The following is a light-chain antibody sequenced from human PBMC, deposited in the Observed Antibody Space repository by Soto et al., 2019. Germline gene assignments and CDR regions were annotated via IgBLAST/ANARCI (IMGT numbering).Light chain of an antibody. CDR2: DAS. J-gene: IGKJ4*01. V-gene: IGKV1-5*01. CDR3: QQRYGYLLT. Sequence: IQITKSAFALSASVEDRVIITCRASKNINTWVAWYQQKPGKAPKLLIYDASSLESGVPSRVSGSGSGTEFTLTISSLQPDDFATYHCQQRYGYLLTFGGGTKVDIK. CDR1: KNINTW.